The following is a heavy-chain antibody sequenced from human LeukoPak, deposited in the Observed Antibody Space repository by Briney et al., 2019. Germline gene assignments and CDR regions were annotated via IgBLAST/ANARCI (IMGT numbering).Heavy chain of an antibody. V-gene: IGHV5-51*01. CDR1: GYIITSYW. CDR3: ARQLDY. J-gene: IGHJ4*02. Sequence: GESLKISCTCSGYIITSYWIGGGRPLPGERLEWMGIIYPGDSDTRYSQYFQGQLTISAYKYISTAYLQWSSLKASDNAMYYCARQLDYWGEGTLVTVSS. CDR2: IYPGDSDT.